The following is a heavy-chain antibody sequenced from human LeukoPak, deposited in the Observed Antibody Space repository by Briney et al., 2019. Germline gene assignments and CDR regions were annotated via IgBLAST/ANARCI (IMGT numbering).Heavy chain of an antibody. CDR3: AKNRPLGAAAGLAFGY. D-gene: IGHD6-13*01. V-gene: IGHV3-21*01. Sequence: PGGSLRLSCAASGFTFSSYSMNWVRQAPGKGLEWVSSISSSSSYIYHADSVKGRFTISRDNAKNSLYLQMNSLRAEDTAVYYCAKNRPLGAAAGLAFGYWGQGTLVTVSS. J-gene: IGHJ4*02. CDR1: GFTFSSYS. CDR2: ISSSSSYI.